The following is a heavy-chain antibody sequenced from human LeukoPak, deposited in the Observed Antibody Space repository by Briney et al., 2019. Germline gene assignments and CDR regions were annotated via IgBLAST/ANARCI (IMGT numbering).Heavy chain of an antibody. CDR2: INSDGSST. CDR3: ARAIAVAGTGGYY. V-gene: IGHV3-74*01. J-gene: IGHJ4*02. Sequence: AGGSLRLSCAASGFTFSRYWMHWVRQAPGKGLVWVSRINSDGSSTSYADSVKGRFTISRDNGKNTLYLQMNSLRAEDTAAYYCARAIAVAGTGGYYWGQGTLVTVSS. CDR1: GFTFSRYW. D-gene: IGHD6-19*01.